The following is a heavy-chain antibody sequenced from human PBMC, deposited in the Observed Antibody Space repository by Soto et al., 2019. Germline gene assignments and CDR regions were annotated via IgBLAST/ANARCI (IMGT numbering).Heavy chain of an antibody. V-gene: IGHV1-18*04. CDR1: GYTFTSYG. CDR3: ARDDKYYYYGMDV. CDR2: ISAYNGNT. J-gene: IGHJ6*02. Sequence: VKVSFRASGYTFTSYGISWVRQAPGQGLEWMGWISAYNGNTNYAQKLQGRVTMTTDTSTSTAYMELRSLRSDDTAVYYCARDDKYYYYGMDVWGQGTTVTVS.